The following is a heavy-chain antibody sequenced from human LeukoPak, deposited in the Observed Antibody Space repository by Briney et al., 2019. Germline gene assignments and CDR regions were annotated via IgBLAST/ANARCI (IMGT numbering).Heavy chain of an antibody. CDR3: AKDMYGSGTSDAFDI. CDR1: GFTFDGYA. V-gene: IGHV3-9*03. CDR2: ISWNSGSI. D-gene: IGHD3-10*01. Sequence: PGGSLRLSCAASGFTFDGYAMHWVRQAPGKGLEWVSGISWNSGSIGYADSVKGRFTISRDNAKNSLYLQMNSLRAEDMALYYCAKDMYGSGTSDAFDIWGQGTMVTVSS. J-gene: IGHJ3*02.